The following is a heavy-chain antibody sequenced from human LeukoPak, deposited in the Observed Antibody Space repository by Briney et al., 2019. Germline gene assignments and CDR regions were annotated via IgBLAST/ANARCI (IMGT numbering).Heavy chain of an antibody. CDR2: MNPNSGNT. V-gene: IGHV1-8*01. D-gene: IGHD6-19*01. J-gene: IGHJ3*02. Sequence: ASVKVSCKASGNTFTSFDINWVRQATGQGFEWMGWMNPNSGNTGYAQKFQGRVTMTRNTSISTAYMELSSLRSEDTAVYYCASSEGQQWLGVNAFDIWGQGTTVTVSS. CDR1: GNTFTSFD. CDR3: ASSEGQQWLGVNAFDI.